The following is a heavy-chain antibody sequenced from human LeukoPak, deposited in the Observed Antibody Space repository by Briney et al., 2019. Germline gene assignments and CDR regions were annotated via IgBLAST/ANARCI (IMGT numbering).Heavy chain of an antibody. CDR1: GYTFSSYS. CDR2: ISVRSNYI. V-gene: IGHV3-21*01. CDR3: VRLRRNSDTSGFYYYYDF. J-gene: IGHJ4*02. Sequence: GGSLRLSCAASGYTFSSYSINWVRQAPGKGLEWVSSISVRSNYIYYADSVRGRFRISRDDARDSLYLQTNSLRAEDTAVYYCVRLRRNSDTSGFYYYYDFWGQGTLVTVSS. D-gene: IGHD3-22*01.